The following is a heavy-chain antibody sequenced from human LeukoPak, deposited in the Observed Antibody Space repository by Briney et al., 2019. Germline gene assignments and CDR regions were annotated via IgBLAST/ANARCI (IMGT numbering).Heavy chain of an antibody. J-gene: IGHJ5*02. V-gene: IGHV4-34*01. CDR3: ARGRSIVGASRQSWCDP. Sequence: SETLSLTCAVYGGSFSGYYWSWIRQPPGKGLEWIGDINQSGSTNYNPSLKRRATISVHTSKNQFSLKLNSVTAADTAVYYCARGRSIVGASRQSWCDPWGQGTLVTVSS. D-gene: IGHD1-26*01. CDR1: GGSFSGYY. CDR2: INQSGST.